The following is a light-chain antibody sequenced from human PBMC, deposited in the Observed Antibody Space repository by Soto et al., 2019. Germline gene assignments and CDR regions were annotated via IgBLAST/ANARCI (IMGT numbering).Light chain of an antibody. CDR3: RSYTSSSTFSV. CDR1: SSDVGGSNY. V-gene: IGLV2-14*01. Sequence: QSALTQPASMSGSPGQSITISCAGTSSDVGGSNYVSWYQQHPGKAPKLMIYDVSNRPSGVSNRFSGSKSGNSASLTISGLQPEDEADYYCRSYTSSSTFSVFGTGTKLTVL. CDR2: DVS. J-gene: IGLJ1*01.